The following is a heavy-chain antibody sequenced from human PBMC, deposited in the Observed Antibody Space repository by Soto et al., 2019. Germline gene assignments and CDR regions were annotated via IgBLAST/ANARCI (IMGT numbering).Heavy chain of an antibody. Sequence: PGGSLRLSCAASGFTFSSYSMNWVRQAPGKGLEWVSYISSSSSTIYYADSVKGRFTISRDNSKNTMYLQMDSLRAEDTAVYYCAKGPAIVLVPAAMNYYYGMDVWGQGTTVTVS. CDR3: AKGPAIVLVPAAMNYYYGMDV. D-gene: IGHD2-2*01. CDR2: ISSSSSTI. CDR1: GFTFSSYS. V-gene: IGHV3-48*01. J-gene: IGHJ6*02.